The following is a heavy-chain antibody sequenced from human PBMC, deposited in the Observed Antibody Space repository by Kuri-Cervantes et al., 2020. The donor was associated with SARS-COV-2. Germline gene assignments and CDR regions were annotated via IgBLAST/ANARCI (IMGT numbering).Heavy chain of an antibody. D-gene: IGHD2/OR15-2a*01. V-gene: IGHV3-23*01. CDR3: VKDSRGYYFDY. CDR2: ISGSGANT. Sequence: GGSLRLTCAASGFTFSSLPMSWVRQAPGKGLEWVSGISGSGANTYYADSVKGWFTISRDNSKNTLYLQMNSLRAEDTAVYYCVKDSRGYYFDYWGQGTLVTVSS. J-gene: IGHJ4*02. CDR1: GFTFSSLP.